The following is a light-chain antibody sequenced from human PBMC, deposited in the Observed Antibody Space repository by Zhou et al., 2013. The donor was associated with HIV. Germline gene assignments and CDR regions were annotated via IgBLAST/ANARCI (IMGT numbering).Light chain of an antibody. CDR2: GAS. J-gene: IGKJ4*01. CDR3: QRYGDSPALS. Sequence: EIVMTQSPATLSVSPGDRATLSCRASQTVVSNYLAWYQQKSGQAPRLLIYGASIRATAIPDRFSGSGSGTDFALTISRLEPEDFAVYYCQRYGDSPALSFGGGTKLEIK. CDR1: QTVVSNY. V-gene: IGKV3-20*01.